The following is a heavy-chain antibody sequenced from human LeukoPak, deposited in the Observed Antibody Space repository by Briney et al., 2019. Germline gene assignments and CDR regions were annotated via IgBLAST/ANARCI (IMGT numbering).Heavy chain of an antibody. V-gene: IGHV3-21*04. CDR2: ISSSSSYI. CDR3: AKGWSGYFRSPFDL. J-gene: IGHJ3*01. CDR1: GFTFSSYS. D-gene: IGHD3-3*01. Sequence: GGSLRLSCAASGFTFSSYSMNWVRQAPGKGLEWVSSISSSSSYIYYADSVKGRSTISRGNSKNTLYLQMYDLRAEDPAVYYCAKGWSGYFRSPFDLWGQGTMVTVSS.